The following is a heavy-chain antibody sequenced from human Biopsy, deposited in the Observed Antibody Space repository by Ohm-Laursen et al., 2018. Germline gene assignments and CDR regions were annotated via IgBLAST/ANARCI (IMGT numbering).Heavy chain of an antibody. D-gene: IGHD2-15*01. CDR1: GFPFSTYW. Sequence: SLRLSCSASGFPFSTYWMTWIRQAPGKGLEWVANINQDGSEKYYVDSVKGRFTITRDNAKDSLDLQMSRLRVEDTALYYCASAYQYGSATACNDGSDFWGQGTLVTVSS. CDR3: ASAYQYGSATACNDGSDF. CDR2: INQDGSEK. V-gene: IGHV3-7*01. J-gene: IGHJ4*02.